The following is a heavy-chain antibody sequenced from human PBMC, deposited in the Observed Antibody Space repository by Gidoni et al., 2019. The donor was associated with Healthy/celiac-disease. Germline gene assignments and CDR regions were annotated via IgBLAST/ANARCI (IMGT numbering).Heavy chain of an antibody. D-gene: IGHD3-10*01. V-gene: IGHV3-9*01. Sequence: EVQLVESGGGLVQPGRSLRLSCAASGFTFDDYALHWVRQAPGKGLEWVSGISWNSGSIGYADSVKGRFTISRDNAKNSLYLQMNSLRAEDTALYYCAKVRGPRYYYGSGSSFDYWGQGTLVTVSS. J-gene: IGHJ4*02. CDR3: AKVRGPRYYYGSGSSFDY. CDR2: ISWNSGSI. CDR1: GFTFDDYA.